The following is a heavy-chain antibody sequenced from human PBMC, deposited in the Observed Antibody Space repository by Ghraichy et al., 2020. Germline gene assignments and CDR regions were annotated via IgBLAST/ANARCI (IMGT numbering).Heavy chain of an antibody. CDR2: INAGNGNT. V-gene: IGHV1-3*01. Sequence: ASVKVSCKASGYTFTSYAMHWVRQAPGQRLEWMGWINAGNGNTKYSQKFQGRVTITRDTSASTAYMELSSLRSEDTAVYYCAREGDNSFGHYYYYGMDVWGQGTTVTVSS. D-gene: IGHD3-16*01. J-gene: IGHJ6*02. CDR3: AREGDNSFGHYYYYGMDV. CDR1: GYTFTSYA.